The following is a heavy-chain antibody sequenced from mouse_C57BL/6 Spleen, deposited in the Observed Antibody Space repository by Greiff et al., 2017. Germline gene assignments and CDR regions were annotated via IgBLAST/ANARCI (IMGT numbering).Heavy chain of an antibody. CDR2: ISSGSSTI. J-gene: IGHJ2*01. D-gene: IGHD1-1*02. Sequence: EVKLMESGGGLVKPGGSLKLSCAASGFTFSDYGMHWVRQAPEKGLEWVAYISSGSSTIYYADTVQGRFTISRDNAKSTLFLQMTSLRSEDTAMYYCARYGTGYYFDYWGQGTTLTVSS. CDR3: ARYGTGYYFDY. V-gene: IGHV5-17*01. CDR1: GFTFSDYG.